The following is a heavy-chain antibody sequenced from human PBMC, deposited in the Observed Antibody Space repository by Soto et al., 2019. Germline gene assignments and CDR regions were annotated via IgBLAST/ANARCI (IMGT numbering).Heavy chain of an antibody. Sequence: GESLKISCKGSGYSFTSYWIGWVRQMPGKGLEWMGIIYPGDSDTRYSPSFQGQVTISADKSISTAYLQWSSLKASDTAMYYCARSYGSGSYYNNFDYWGQGTLVTVSS. CDR2: IYPGDSDT. D-gene: IGHD3-10*01. CDR1: GYSFTSYW. V-gene: IGHV5-51*01. J-gene: IGHJ4*02. CDR3: ARSYGSGSYYNNFDY.